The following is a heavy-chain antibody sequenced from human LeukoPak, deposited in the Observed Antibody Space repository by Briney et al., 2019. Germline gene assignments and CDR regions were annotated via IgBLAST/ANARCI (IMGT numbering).Heavy chain of an antibody. CDR2: INSDGNST. D-gene: IGHD2/OR15-2a*01. CDR3: ARGPSIY. CDR1: GFIFSSYW. Sequence: GRSLSLSCAASGFIFSSYWMHCVRHAPGRGLVGVSRINSDGNSTICADAVKRRFTISRDNAKNTRHLKTVRLRAEDTAVYYCARGPSIYGGQGTRVTAPS. V-gene: IGHV3-74*01. J-gene: IGHJ4*02.